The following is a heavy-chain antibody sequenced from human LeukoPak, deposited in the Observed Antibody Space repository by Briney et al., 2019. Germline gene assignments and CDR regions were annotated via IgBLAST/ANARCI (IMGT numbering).Heavy chain of an antibody. Sequence: GGSLRLSCAASGFNFSSYEMNWVRQAPGKGLEWASYISSSGSIMYSADSVKGRFTISRDNAKNSLYLQMNSLRAEDTAIYYCSVQYSSSSVVDFWGQGTLVTVSS. CDR3: SVQYSSSSVVDF. D-gene: IGHD6-6*01. CDR2: ISSSGSIM. J-gene: IGHJ4*01. CDR1: GFNFSSYE. V-gene: IGHV3-48*03.